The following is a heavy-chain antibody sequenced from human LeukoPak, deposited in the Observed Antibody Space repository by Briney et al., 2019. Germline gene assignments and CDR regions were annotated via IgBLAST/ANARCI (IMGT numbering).Heavy chain of an antibody. CDR2: VSLTGET. Sequence: SGTLSLTCAVSGGSTMTTNWWSWVRQPPGQGLEWIGEVSLTGETNYNPPLNGRVTMSLDGSRNQLSLTLTSVAAADTAIYYSSRVSGAFCPFGYWGQGTLVIVPP. J-gene: IGHJ4*02. V-gene: IGHV4-4*02. CDR3: SRVSGAFCPFGY. D-gene: IGHD7-27*01. CDR1: GGSTMTTNW.